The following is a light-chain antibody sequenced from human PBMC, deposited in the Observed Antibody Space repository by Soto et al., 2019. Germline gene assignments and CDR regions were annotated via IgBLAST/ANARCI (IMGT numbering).Light chain of an antibody. Sequence: EIVMTQSPATLSVSPGERATLSCRASQSVSSNLAWYQQKPGQAPRLLIYGASTRATGIPARFSGSGSGTEFTLTISSLHSEDFAVYYCQQYNNWPPKFGQGTRLEIK. V-gene: IGKV3-15*01. J-gene: IGKJ5*01. CDR3: QQYNNWPPK. CDR1: QSVSSN. CDR2: GAS.